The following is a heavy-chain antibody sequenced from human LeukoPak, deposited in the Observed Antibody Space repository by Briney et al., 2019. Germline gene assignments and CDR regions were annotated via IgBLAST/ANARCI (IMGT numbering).Heavy chain of an antibody. J-gene: IGHJ4*02. CDR3: AKNGRTRYFDWLDY. V-gene: IGHV3-9*01. Sequence: GGSLRLSCAASGFTFDDYAMHWVRQAPGKGLEWVSGISWNSGSIGHADSVKGRFTISRDNAKNSLYLQMNSLRAEDTALYYCAKNGRTRYFDWLDYWGQGTLVTVSS. D-gene: IGHD3-9*01. CDR1: GFTFDDYA. CDR2: ISWNSGSI.